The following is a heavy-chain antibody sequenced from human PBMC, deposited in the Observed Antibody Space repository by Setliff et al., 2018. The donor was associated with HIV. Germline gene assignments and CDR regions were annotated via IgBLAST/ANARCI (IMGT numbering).Heavy chain of an antibody. D-gene: IGHD3-16*01. CDR2: ITGSGTNT. J-gene: IGHJ5*02. Sequence: PGGSLRLSCAASGFGFSSHVMTWARQAPGKGLEWVSSITGSGTNTYYTDSVRGRFTLSRDNSRNTVFLQMNSLRVEDTAVYYCTKEWGPSAQPINWFDPWGQGTQVTVSS. V-gene: IGHV3-23*01. CDR3: TKEWGPSAQPINWFDP. CDR1: GFGFSSHV.